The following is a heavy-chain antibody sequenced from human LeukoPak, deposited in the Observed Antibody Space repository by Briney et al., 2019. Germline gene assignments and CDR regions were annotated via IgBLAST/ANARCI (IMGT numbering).Heavy chain of an antibody. D-gene: IGHD5-24*01. J-gene: IGHJ4*02. CDR1: GFSFSSHW. CDR2: IKQDGSKK. CDR3: TRVGYIDEGIDY. Sequence: GGSLRLSCVDSGFSFSSHWMSWFRQAPGKGLEWVANIKQDGSKKSYVDSVKGRFTISRDNAKNSLYLQMNSLRAEDTAIYYCTRVGYIDEGIDYWGQGTLVTVSS. V-gene: IGHV3-7*04.